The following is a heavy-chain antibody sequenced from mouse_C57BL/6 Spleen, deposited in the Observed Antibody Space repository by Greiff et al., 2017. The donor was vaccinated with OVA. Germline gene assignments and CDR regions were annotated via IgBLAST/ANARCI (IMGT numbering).Heavy chain of an antibody. CDR2: INPSNGGT. D-gene: IGHD1-1*01. V-gene: IGHV1-53*01. J-gene: IGHJ1*03. Sequence: VQLQQPGTELVKPGASVTLSCQASGYTFTGYWMHWVKQRPGQGLEWIGNINPSNGGTNYNEKFKSKATLTVDKSSSTAYMQLSSLTSEDSAVYYCARETTVVAKDWYFDVWGTGTTVTVSS. CDR3: ARETTVVAKDWYFDV. CDR1: GYTFTGYW.